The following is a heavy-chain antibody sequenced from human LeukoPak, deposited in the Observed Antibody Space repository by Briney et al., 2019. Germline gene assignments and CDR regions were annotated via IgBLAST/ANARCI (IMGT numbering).Heavy chain of an antibody. V-gene: IGHV3-48*03. D-gene: IGHD6-19*01. CDR1: GFMFSGYE. Sequence: GGSLRLSCSACGFMFSGYEMNWVRQAPGKGLEWFSYISSSGDTRFYADSVQGRFTISRDNAKNSLYLQMNSLRAEDTAIYYCARDYSGWSLGYWGQGTLVTVSS. J-gene: IGHJ4*02. CDR3: ARDYSGWSLGY. CDR2: ISSSGDTR.